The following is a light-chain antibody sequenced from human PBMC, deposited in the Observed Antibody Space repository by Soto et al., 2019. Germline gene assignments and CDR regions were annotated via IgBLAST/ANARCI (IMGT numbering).Light chain of an antibody. V-gene: IGKV3-20*01. CDR1: QSISSSS. CDR3: QQFGTSPLT. CDR2: AAS. J-gene: IGKJ4*01. Sequence: EIVLAQSPGTLSLSPGERATLSCRASQSISSSSLAWYQQKPGQAPRLVIYAASTRATGIPNRFSGSGSGTDFALTSSRLEREDFAVYYCQQFGTSPLTFGGGTTLEI.